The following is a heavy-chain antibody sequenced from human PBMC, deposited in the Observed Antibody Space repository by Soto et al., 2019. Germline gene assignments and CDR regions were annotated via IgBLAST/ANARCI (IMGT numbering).Heavy chain of an antibody. J-gene: IGHJ3*02. Sequence: ASVKVSCKASGCTFTSYDIDWVRQATGQGLEWMGWMNPNSGNTGYAQKFQGRVTMTRNTSISTAYMELSSLRSEDTAVYYCAREPFLYYGYVWGSYRNDAVDIWG. CDR1: GCTFTSYD. CDR2: MNPNSGNT. D-gene: IGHD3-16*02. V-gene: IGHV1-8*01. CDR3: AREPFLYYGYVWGSYRNDAVDI.